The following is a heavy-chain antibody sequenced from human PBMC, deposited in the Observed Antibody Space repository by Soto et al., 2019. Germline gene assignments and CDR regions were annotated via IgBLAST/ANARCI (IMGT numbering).Heavy chain of an antibody. J-gene: IGHJ6*02. Sequence: GGSLRLSCAASGFTFSSYGMHWVRQAPGKGLEWVAVIWYDGSNKYYADSVKGRFTISRDNSKNTLYLQMNSLRAEDTAVYYCVMTTVTVGYYYGMDVWGQGTTVTVSS. D-gene: IGHD4-17*01. CDR1: GFTFSSYG. V-gene: IGHV3-33*01. CDR3: VMTTVTVGYYYGMDV. CDR2: IWYDGSNK.